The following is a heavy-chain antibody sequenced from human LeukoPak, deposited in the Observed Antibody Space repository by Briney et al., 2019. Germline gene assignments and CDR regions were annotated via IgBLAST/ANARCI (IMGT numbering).Heavy chain of an antibody. CDR1: GFTFSSYW. CDR2: INGDESST. CDR3: ARTGRVAGSPLDY. D-gene: IGHD6-19*01. J-gene: IGHJ4*02. Sequence: GGSLRLSCAASGFTFSSYWMHWVRQAPGKGLVWVSRINGDESSTSYADSVKGRFTISRDNARNTLYLQMSSLRAEDTAVYYCARTGRVAGSPLDYWGQGTLVTVSS. V-gene: IGHV3-74*01.